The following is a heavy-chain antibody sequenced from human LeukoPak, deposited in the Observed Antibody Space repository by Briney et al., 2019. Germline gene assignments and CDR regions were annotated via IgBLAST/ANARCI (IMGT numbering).Heavy chain of an antibody. J-gene: IGHJ4*02. CDR2: INSDGSIV. D-gene: IGHD6-25*01. CDR3: LRGLGSGF. Sequence: PGGSLRLSCATSGFTFRTSWMHWVRHTPGKGLVWVSRINSDGSIVTSADSVKGRFTISRDNAKNTLYLQMNSLRAEDTAVYYCLRGLGSGFWGRGSLVTVSS. CDR1: GFTFRTSW. V-gene: IGHV3-74*01.